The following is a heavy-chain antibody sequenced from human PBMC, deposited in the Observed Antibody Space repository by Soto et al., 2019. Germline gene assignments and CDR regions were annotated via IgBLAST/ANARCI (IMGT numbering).Heavy chain of an antibody. V-gene: IGHV4-4*02. Sequence: QVQLQESGPGLVKPSGTLSLTCAVSGGSISSSNWWSWVRQPPGKGLEWIGEIYHSGSTNYNPSLNSRVTISVDTSKDQFSLKLSSVAAADTAVYYCASGSRDGDSTYLDYWGQGTLVTVSS. CDR1: GGSISSSNW. D-gene: IGHD4-17*01. CDR2: IYHSGST. CDR3: ASGSRDGDSTYLDY. J-gene: IGHJ4*02.